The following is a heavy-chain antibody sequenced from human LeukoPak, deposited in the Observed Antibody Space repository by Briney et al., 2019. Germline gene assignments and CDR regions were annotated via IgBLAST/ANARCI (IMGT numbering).Heavy chain of an antibody. CDR2: IYYSGST. CDR3: ARESKGLVWFDP. D-gene: IGHD2-8*02. CDR1: GGSISSGVYY. V-gene: IGHV4-31*03. Sequence: PSQTLSLTCTVSGGSISSGVYYWSWIRQHPGKGLEWIGYIYYSGSTYYNPSLKSRVTISVDTSKNQFSLKLSSVAAADTAVYYCARESKGLVWFDPWGQGTLVTVSS. J-gene: IGHJ5*02.